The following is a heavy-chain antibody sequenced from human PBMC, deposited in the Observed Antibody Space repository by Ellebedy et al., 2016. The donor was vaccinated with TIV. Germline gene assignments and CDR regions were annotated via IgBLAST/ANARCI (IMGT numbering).Heavy chain of an antibody. Sequence: GESLKISCAASGFTFSSYWMHWVRQAPGKGLVWVSRINSDGSSTSYADSVKGRFTISRDNAKNTLYLQMNSLRAEDTAVYYCARERGVPGVTTSFDYWGQGIMVPVSS. V-gene: IGHV3-74*01. CDR3: ARERGVPGVTTSFDY. J-gene: IGHJ4*02. CDR1: GFTFSSYW. CDR2: INSDGSST. D-gene: IGHD4-17*01.